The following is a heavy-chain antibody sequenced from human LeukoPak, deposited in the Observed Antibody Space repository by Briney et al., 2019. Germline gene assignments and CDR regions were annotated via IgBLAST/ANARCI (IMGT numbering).Heavy chain of an antibody. CDR1: GYTFTSYG. D-gene: IGHD2-21*02. J-gene: IGHJ3*02. CDR3: ARDHIVVVTANLYAFDI. V-gene: IGHV1-18*01. CDR2: ISAYNGNT. Sequence: ASVKVSXKASGYTFTSYGISWVRQAPGQGLEWMGWISAYNGNTNYAQKLQGRVTMTTDTSTSTAYMELRSLRSDDTAVYYCARDHIVVVTANLYAFDIWGQGTMVTVSS.